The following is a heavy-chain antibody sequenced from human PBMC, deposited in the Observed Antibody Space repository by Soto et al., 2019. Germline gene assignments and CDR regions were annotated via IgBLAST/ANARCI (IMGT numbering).Heavy chain of an antibody. CDR2: ISGSGGST. J-gene: IGHJ4*02. D-gene: IGHD2-15*01. Sequence: EVQLLESGGGLVQPGGSLRLSCAASGFTFSCYAMSWVRQAPGKGLEWVSAISGSGGSTYYADSVKGRFTISRDISKNTLYLQMNSLRAEDTAVYYCAKGSGYCSGGSCYGDYWGQGTLVTVSS. V-gene: IGHV3-23*01. CDR3: AKGSGYCSGGSCYGDY. CDR1: GFTFSCYA.